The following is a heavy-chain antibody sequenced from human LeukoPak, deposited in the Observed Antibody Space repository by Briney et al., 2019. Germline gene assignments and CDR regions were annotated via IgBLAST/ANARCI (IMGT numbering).Heavy chain of an antibody. J-gene: IGHJ4*02. D-gene: IGHD6-19*01. CDR1: EFPFSFYE. V-gene: IGHV3-48*03. Sequence: PGGSLRLSCAVSEFPFSFYEMNWVRQAPGKGLEWVSNIGSSGTNRYYADSVKGRFSISRYNAKSSLYLQMNSLRVEDTAVYYCALLAVASDFDYWGQGALVTVSS. CDR2: IGSSGTNR. CDR3: ALLAVASDFDY.